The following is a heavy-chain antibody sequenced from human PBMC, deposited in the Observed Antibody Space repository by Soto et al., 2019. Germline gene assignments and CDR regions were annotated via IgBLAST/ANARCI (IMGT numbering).Heavy chain of an antibody. CDR3: AKEGRVGFFFRIFRRHKWIDF. D-gene: IGHD2-15*01. CDR2: ILYDGSNQ. V-gene: IGHV3-33*06. Sequence: GGSLRLSCAASGFTFSSYAMHWVRQAPGKGLEWVAAILYDGSNQYYADAVKGRFTISRDNSKNTLYLQMNSLRVEDTAVYYCAKEGRVGFFFRIFRRHKWIDFRGPGTPVTVFS. CDR1: GFTFSSYA. J-gene: IGHJ5*01.